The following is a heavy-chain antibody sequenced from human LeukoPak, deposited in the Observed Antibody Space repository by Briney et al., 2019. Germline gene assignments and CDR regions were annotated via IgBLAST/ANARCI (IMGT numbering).Heavy chain of an antibody. CDR3: ARGRITIFGVIGVY. J-gene: IGHJ4*02. CDR2: MNPNSGNT. D-gene: IGHD3-3*01. V-gene: IGHV1-8*03. Sequence: ASVKVSCKASGGTFSSYAINWVRQATGQGLEWMGWMNPNSGNTGYAQKFQGRVTITRNTSISTAYMELSSLRSEDTAVYYCARGRITIFGVIGVYWGQGTLVTVSS. CDR1: GGTFSSYA.